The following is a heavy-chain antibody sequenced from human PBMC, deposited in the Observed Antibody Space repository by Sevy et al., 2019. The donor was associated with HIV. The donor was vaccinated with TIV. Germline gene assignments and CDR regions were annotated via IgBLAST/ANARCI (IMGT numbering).Heavy chain of an antibody. CDR1: GYSFTNYG. CDR3: AKEGKNIRSWFDP. J-gene: IGHJ5*02. CDR2: ISGYNGYT. D-gene: IGHD3-3*02. Sequence: ATVNVSCKASGYSFTNYGIGWVRQAPGQGLEWMGWISGYNGYTNYAQNLQGRVTMITDTSTSTAYMELRSLRSDDTAIYYCAKEGKNIRSWFDPWGQGTLVTVSS. V-gene: IGHV1-18*01.